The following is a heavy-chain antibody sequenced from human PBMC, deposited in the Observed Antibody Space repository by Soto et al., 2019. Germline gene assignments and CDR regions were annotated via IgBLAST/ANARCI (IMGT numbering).Heavy chain of an antibody. D-gene: IGHD4-17*01. J-gene: IGHJ4*02. CDR3: AREIRGTTVTTNFDY. Sequence: VGSLRLSCVASGFTFSRYALTWVRQAPGKGLEWVSSIFESGRSTYYAESVKGRFTISRDNSKNTVYLQMNSLRAEDTAIYFCAREIRGTTVTTNFDYWGQGTLVTVS. V-gene: IGHV3-23*01. CDR1: GFTFSRYA. CDR2: IFESGRST.